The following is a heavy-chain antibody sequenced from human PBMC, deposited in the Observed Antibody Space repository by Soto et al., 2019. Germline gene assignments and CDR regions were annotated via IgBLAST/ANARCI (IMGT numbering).Heavy chain of an antibody. Sequence: SETLSLTCAVYCGSVSGYYWIWIRQPPGKGLEWIGEINHSVSTNYNPSLKSRVTISVDTSKNQCSLKLSSVTAADTAGYYCASGRVQLWLRTDYYYYYGMDVWGQGTTVTVSS. CDR2: INHSVST. V-gene: IGHV4-34*01. D-gene: IGHD5-18*01. CDR3: ASGRVQLWLRTDYYYYYGMDV. J-gene: IGHJ6*02. CDR1: CGSVSGYY.